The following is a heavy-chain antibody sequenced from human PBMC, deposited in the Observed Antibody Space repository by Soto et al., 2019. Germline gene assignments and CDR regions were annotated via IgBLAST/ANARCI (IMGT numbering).Heavy chain of an antibody. V-gene: IGHV3-43*01. CDR2: ISWDGGST. Sequence: VGSLRLSCAASGFTFDDYTMHWVRQAPGKGLEWVSLISWDGGSTYYADSVKGRFTISRDNSKNSLYLQMNSLRTEDTALYYCAKDIKPRIYYYDSWAVDYWGLGTLVTVSS. J-gene: IGHJ4*01. CDR1: GFTFDDYT. CDR3: AKDIKPRIYYYDSWAVDY. D-gene: IGHD3-22*01.